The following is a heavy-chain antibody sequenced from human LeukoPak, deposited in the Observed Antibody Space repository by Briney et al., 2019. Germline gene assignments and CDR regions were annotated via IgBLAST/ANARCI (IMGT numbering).Heavy chain of an antibody. CDR2: IYPGDSDT. Sequence: GESLKISCKGSGYTFSSYWIGWVRQMPGKGLEWMGIIYPGDSDTRYSPSFQGQVTISADKSISTAYLQWSSLKASDTAIYYCAKRNSGSYYGFDIWGQGTMVTVSS. J-gene: IGHJ3*02. CDR3: AKRNSGSYYGFDI. V-gene: IGHV5-51*01. D-gene: IGHD1-26*01. CDR1: GYTFSSYW.